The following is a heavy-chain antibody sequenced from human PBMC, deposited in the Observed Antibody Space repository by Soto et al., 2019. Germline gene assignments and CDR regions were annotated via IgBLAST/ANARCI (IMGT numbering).Heavy chain of an antibody. CDR2: IRQDGSEK. J-gene: IGHJ4*02. D-gene: IGHD2-8*01. V-gene: IGHV3-7*01. Sequence: PGGSLRLSCVAFGFMFSNYWMNWVRQAPGKGLEWVANIRQDGSEKNYVDSVKGRFTISRDDAKNSLYLQMNSLRAEDTAVYYCASTNSLEFWGQGTPVTVSS. CDR1: GFMFSNYW. CDR3: ASTNSLEF.